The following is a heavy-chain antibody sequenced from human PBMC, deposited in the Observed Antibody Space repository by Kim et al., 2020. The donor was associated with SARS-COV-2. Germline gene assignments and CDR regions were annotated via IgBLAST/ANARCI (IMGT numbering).Heavy chain of an antibody. CDR3: GGGRATGLYD. J-gene: IGHJ4*02. D-gene: IGHD3-16*01. V-gene: IGHV4-59*13. CDR1: GGSISSYY. CDR2: IYYSGST. Sequence: SETLSLTCTVSGGSISSYYWSWIRQPPGKGLEWIGYIYYSGSTNYNPSLKSRVTISVDTSKNQFSLKLSSVTAADTAVYYCGGGRATGLYDWGQGTRVT.